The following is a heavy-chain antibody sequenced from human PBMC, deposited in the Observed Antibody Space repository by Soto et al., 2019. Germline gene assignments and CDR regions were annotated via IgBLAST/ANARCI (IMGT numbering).Heavy chain of an antibody. CDR1: GFTFSSYA. V-gene: IGHV3-23*01. D-gene: IGHD6-13*01. CDR3: AKRNRSIAAAGYGMDV. J-gene: IGHJ6*02. CDR2: ISGSGGST. Sequence: EVQLLESGGGLVQPGGSLRLSCAASGFTFSSYAMSWVRQAPGKGLEWVSAISGSGGSTYYADSVKGRFTISRDNSKNTLYLQMNSLRAEDTAVYYCAKRNRSIAAAGYGMDVWGQGTTVTVSS.